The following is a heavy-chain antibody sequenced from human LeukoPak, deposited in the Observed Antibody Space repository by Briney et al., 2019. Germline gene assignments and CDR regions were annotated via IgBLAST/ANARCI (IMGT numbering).Heavy chain of an antibody. CDR3: ARGVYIAAAQYGY. J-gene: IGHJ4*02. CDR1: GGSIGTYS. CDR2: IYYSGTT. Sequence: PSETLSLTCTVSGGSIGTYSWNWIRQPPGKGLEWIGYIYYSGTTNYNPSLKSRVTISVDTSKNQSSLKLSSVTAADTAVYYCARGVYIAAAQYGYWGQGTLVTVSS. V-gene: IGHV4-59*01. D-gene: IGHD6-13*01.